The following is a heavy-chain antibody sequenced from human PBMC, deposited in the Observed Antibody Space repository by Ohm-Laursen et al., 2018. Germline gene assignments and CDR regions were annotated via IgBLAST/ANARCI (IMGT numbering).Heavy chain of an antibody. CDR2: ISSSGSTI. Sequence: GSLRLSCSASGFTFSDYYMSWIRQAPGKGLEWVSYISSSGSTIYYADSVKGRFTISRDNAKNSLYLQMNSLRAEDTAVYYCARGCDRIAAAGTGDYFDYWGQGTLVTVSS. V-gene: IGHV3-11*01. D-gene: IGHD6-13*01. CDR3: ARGCDRIAAAGTGDYFDY. CDR1: GFTFSDYY. J-gene: IGHJ4*02.